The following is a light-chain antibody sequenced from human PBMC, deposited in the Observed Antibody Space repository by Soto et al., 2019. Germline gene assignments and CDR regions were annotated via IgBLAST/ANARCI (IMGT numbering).Light chain of an antibody. CDR3: AAWDDSLNGPG. CDR2: SNN. CDR1: SSNIGSNT. V-gene: IGLV1-44*01. J-gene: IGLJ2*01. Sequence: QSVLTQPPSASGTPGQRVTISCSGSSSNIGSNTVNWYQQLPGTAPKLLIYSNNQRPSGVPDRFSGSKSGTSASLAISGLQSEDEADYCCAAWDDSLNGPGFGGGTKLTVL.